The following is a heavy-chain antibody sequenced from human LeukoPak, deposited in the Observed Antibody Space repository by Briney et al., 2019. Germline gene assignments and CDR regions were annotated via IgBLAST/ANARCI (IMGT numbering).Heavy chain of an antibody. Sequence: SVKVSCKASGGTFSSYAISWVRQAPGQGLEWMGGIIPIFGTANYAQKFQGRVTITTDESTSTAYMELSSLRSEDTAVYYCARDRSDYYDSSGLRDAFDIWGQGTMVTVSS. D-gene: IGHD3-22*01. CDR3: ARDRSDYYDSSGLRDAFDI. V-gene: IGHV1-69*05. CDR1: GGTFSSYA. CDR2: IIPIFGTA. J-gene: IGHJ3*02.